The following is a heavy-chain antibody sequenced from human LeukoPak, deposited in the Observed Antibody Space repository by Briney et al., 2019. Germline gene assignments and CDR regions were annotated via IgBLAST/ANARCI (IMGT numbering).Heavy chain of an antibody. CDR1: GGSFSGYS. J-gene: IGHJ4*02. CDR3: ARGELRYFDWLP. Sequence: SETLSLTCTIYGGSFSGYSWTWIRQPPGEGLEWIGEIKHSGGTNYNPSLKSRVTISVDASKNQFSLKLSSVTAADTAVYYCARGELRYFDWLPWGQGTLVTVSS. D-gene: IGHD3-9*01. V-gene: IGHV4-34*01. CDR2: IKHSGGT.